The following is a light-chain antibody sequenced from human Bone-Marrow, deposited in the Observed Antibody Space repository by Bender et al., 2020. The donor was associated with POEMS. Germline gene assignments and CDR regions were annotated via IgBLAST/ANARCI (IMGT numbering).Light chain of an antibody. CDR3: CSYAGSYNWV. V-gene: IGLV2-14*03. J-gene: IGLJ3*02. CDR2: DVI. CDR1: SNDIGGYNY. Sequence: QSALTQPASVSGSPGQSVTISCTGTSNDIGGYNYVSWYQQHPGKAPKLMIYDVINRPSGVSHRFSGSKSGNTASLTISGLQAEDEAEYYCCSYAGSYNWVFGGGTKLTVL.